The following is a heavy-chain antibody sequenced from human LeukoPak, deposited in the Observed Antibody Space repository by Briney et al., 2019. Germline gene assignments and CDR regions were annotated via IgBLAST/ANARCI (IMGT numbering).Heavy chain of an antibody. CDR1: GYTFTAYY. Sequence: ASVKVSCKASGYTFTAYYIHWVRQAAGQGLEWMGWINPNSGGTNYAQRFQGRVTMTRDTSITTAYMELSRLRSDDTAVYYCASPWGRWFGELIWYFDLWGRGTLVTVSS. J-gene: IGHJ2*01. V-gene: IGHV1-2*02. D-gene: IGHD3-10*01. CDR3: ASPWGRWFGELIWYFDL. CDR2: INPNSGGT.